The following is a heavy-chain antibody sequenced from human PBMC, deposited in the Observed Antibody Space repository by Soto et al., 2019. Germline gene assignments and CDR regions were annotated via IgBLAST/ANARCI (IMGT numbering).Heavy chain of an antibody. D-gene: IGHD3-22*01. CDR3: ARGEYYDSSGWFDP. V-gene: IGHV4-31*03. Sequence: SETLSLTCTVSGGSISSGGYYWSWIRQHPGKGLEWIGYIYYSGSTYYNPSLKSRVTISVDTSKNQFSLKLSSVTAADTAVYYCARGEYYDSSGWFDPWGQGTLVTVSS. CDR2: IYYSGST. J-gene: IGHJ5*02. CDR1: GGSISSGGYY.